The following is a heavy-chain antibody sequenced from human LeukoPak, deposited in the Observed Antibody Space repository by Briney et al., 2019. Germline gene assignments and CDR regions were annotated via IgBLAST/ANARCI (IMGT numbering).Heavy chain of an antibody. CDR1: SASISSGAYY. V-gene: IGHV4-61*08. J-gene: IGHJ5*02. CDR2: IYNSGGN. D-gene: IGHD3-22*01. Sequence: SQTLSLTCTVSSASISSGAYYWTWLRQPPGKGLEWLGYIYNSGGNKYNPSLKGRVTISVDTSKTQFSLKLSSVTAADTAVYYCATGLDYSDSSSNRFDTWGQGTLVTVSS. CDR3: ATGLDYSDSSSNRFDT.